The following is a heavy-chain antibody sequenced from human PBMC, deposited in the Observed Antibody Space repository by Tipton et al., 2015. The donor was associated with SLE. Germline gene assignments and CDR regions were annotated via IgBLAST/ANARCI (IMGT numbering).Heavy chain of an antibody. V-gene: IGHV3-48*03. D-gene: IGHD6-13*01. CDR2: ISSSGSTI. J-gene: IGHJ5*02. Sequence: SLRLSCAAPGFTFSSYEMNWVRQAPGKGLAWVSYISSSGSTIYYADSVKGRFTISRDNAKNSLYLQMNSLRAEDTAVDYCARGVTWGSSWTGWFDPGGQGTLVTDSA. CDR1: GFTFSSYE. CDR3: ARGVTWGSSWTGWFDP.